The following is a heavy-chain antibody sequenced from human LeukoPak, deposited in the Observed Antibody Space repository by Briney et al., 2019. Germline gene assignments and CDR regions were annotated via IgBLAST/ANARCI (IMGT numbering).Heavy chain of an antibody. CDR2: IYYSGST. CDR1: GGSISNYY. J-gene: IGHJ4*02. V-gene: IGHV4-59*08. CDR3: AGGLQWLAHDC. Sequence: SETLSLTCTVSGGSISNYYWSWIRQPPGKGLEWIGYIYYSGSTNYNPSLKSRVTISVDTSKNQLSLKLSSVTAADTAMYYCAGGLQWLAHDCWGQGTLVTVSS. D-gene: IGHD6-19*01.